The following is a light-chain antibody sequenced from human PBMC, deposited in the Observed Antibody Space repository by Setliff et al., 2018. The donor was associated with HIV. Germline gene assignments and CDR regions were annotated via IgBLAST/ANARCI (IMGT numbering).Light chain of an antibody. CDR2: DVS. J-gene: IGLJ1*01. V-gene: IGLV2-14*03. Sequence: QSALTQPASVSGSPGQSVTISCTGTSSDIGSYYYVSWYQQHPGKAPKLVIYDVSNRPSGVSDRFSGSRSGNTASLTISVLQAEDEADYYCSSYSSNSTPYVFGSGTKVTVL. CDR1: SSDIGSYYY. CDR3: SSYSSNSTPYV.